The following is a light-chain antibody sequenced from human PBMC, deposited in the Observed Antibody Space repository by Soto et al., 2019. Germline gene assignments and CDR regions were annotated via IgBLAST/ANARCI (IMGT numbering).Light chain of an antibody. V-gene: IGLV2-14*03. Sequence: QSALTQPASVSGSPGQSITISCTGTSSDVGAFTSVSWYQQHPGKAPKLIIYDIIHRPSGVSDRFSGSKSVITASLTISGLQPGDEATYHCSSYSRSTTLVVFGGGTKLTV. CDR1: SSDVGAFTS. CDR2: DII. CDR3: SSYSRSTTLVV. J-gene: IGLJ2*01.